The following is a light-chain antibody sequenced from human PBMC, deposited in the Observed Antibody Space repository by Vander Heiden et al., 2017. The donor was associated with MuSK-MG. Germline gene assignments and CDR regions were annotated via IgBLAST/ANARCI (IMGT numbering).Light chain of an antibody. CDR2: QDS. J-gene: IGLJ2*01. V-gene: IGLV3-1*01. CDR3: QAWDSSTGV. CDR1: KLGDKY. Sequence: SSDLTQPPSVSVSPGQTASITCSGDKLGDKYACWYQQKPGQSPVLVIYQDSKRPSGIPERFSGSNSGNTATLTISGTQAMDEADYYCQAWDSSTGVFGGGTKLTVL.